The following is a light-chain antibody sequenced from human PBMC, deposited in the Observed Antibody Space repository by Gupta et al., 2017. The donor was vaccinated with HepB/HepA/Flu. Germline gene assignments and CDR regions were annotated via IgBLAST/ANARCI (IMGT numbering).Light chain of an antibody. CDR1: SSNIGSNT. J-gene: IGLJ2*01. Sequence: QPVLTQPPSASGTPGQRVTISCSGSSSNIGSNTVSWYQQLPGTAPKLLIYNNNQRPSGVPDRFSGSKSGTSASLAISGLQSEDEADYYCAAWDDSRSGVVFGGGTKLTVL. CDR2: NNN. V-gene: IGLV1-44*01. CDR3: AAWDDSRSGVV.